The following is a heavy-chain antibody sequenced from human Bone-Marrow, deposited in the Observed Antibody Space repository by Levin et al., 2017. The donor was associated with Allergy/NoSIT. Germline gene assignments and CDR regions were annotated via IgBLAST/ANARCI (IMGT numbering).Heavy chain of an antibody. CDR1: GFTFSKAW. CDR2: IKSKSDGGTT. J-gene: IGHJ4*02. Sequence: LSLTCAASGFTFSKAWMTWVRQAPGKGLEWVGRIKSKSDGGTTDYAAPVKGRFSISRDDSKDTLYLQINSLKTEDTAVYYCTTPLGVCGQGTLVTVSS. CDR3: TTPLGV. V-gene: IGHV3-15*01.